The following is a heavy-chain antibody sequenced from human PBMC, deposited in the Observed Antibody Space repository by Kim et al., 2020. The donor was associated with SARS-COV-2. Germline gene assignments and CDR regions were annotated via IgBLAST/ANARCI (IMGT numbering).Heavy chain of an antibody. J-gene: IGHJ6*03. D-gene: IGHD3-3*01. CDR3: ARGGIWNPNYYYYYMDV. CDR2: MNPNSGNT. CDR1: GYTFTSYD. Sequence: ASVKVSCKASGYTFTSYDINWVRQATGQGLEWMGWMNPNSGNTGYAQKFQGRVTMTRNTSISTAYMELSSLRSEDTAVYYCARGGIWNPNYYYYYMDVWGKGTTVTVSS. V-gene: IGHV1-8*01.